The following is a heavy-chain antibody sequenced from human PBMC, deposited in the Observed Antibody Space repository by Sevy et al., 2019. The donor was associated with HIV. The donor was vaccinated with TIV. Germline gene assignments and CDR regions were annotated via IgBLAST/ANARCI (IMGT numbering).Heavy chain of an antibody. J-gene: IGHJ4*02. D-gene: IGHD3-3*01. CDR1: GFMFSYYA. CDR2: ISYDGSEK. Sequence: GGSLRLSCAASGFMFSYYAMHWVRQAPGKGLEWVAVISYDGSEKYYADSVKGRFTISRDNAKNTLYLQMNGLRPDDTAVYYCAKDRGSFGLVYYFDSWGQGTLVTVSS. CDR3: AKDRGSFGLVYYFDS. V-gene: IGHV3-30*18.